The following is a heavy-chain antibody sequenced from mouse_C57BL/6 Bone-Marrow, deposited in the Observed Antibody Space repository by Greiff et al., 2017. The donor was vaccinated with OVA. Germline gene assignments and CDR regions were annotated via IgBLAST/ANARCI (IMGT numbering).Heavy chain of an antibody. Sequence: VTLMESGAELARPGASVKLSCKASGYTFTSYGISWVKQRTGQGLEWIGEIYPRSGNTYYNEKFKGKATLTADKSSSTAYMEPRSLTSEDSAVYFCARNDYDVGYWYFDVWGTGTTVTVSS. CDR2: IYPRSGNT. V-gene: IGHV1-81*01. J-gene: IGHJ1*03. CDR3: ARNDYDVGYWYFDV. CDR1: GYTFTSYG. D-gene: IGHD2-4*01.